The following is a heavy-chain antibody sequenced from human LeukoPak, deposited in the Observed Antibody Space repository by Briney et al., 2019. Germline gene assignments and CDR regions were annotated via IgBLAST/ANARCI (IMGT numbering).Heavy chain of an antibody. V-gene: IGHV3-33*01. Sequence: GGSLRLSCAASGFTFSSYGMHWVRQAPGKGLEWVAVIWYDGSNKYYADSVKGRFTISRDNSKNTLYLQMDSLRAEDTAVYYCARSNYYDSSGYLGYWGQGTLVTVSS. CDR3: ARSNYYDSSGYLGY. CDR1: GFTFSSYG. D-gene: IGHD3-22*01. CDR2: IWYDGSNK. J-gene: IGHJ4*02.